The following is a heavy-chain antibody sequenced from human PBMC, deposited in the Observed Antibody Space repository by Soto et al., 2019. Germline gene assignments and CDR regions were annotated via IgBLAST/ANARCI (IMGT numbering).Heavy chain of an antibody. CDR1: GFTFSSYE. CDR2: ISSSGSTI. Sequence: QPGGSLRLSCAASGFTFSSYEMNWVRQAPGKGLEWVSYISSSGSTIYYADSVKGRFTISRDNAKNSLYLQMNSLRAEDTAVYYCARVPIQLWYSSSWSLDYWGQGTLVTVSS. J-gene: IGHJ4*02. V-gene: IGHV3-48*03. CDR3: ARVPIQLWYSSSWSLDY. D-gene: IGHD6-13*01.